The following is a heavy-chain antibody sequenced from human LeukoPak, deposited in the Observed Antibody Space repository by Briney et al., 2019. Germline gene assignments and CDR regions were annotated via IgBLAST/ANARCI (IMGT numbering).Heavy chain of an antibody. CDR2: IWDDGSNK. CDR1: GVTFSSYG. J-gene: IGHJ4*02. D-gene: IGHD3-22*01. V-gene: IGHV3-33*08. CDR3: ARARGVASSGYLILDY. Sequence: PGGSLRLSCAASGVTFSSYGMHRVRQAPGKGLEGVAVIWDDGSNKYYADSVKGRFPISRDNSKNTLYLQMNSLRAEDTAVYYCARARGVASSGYLILDYWGQGTLVTVSS.